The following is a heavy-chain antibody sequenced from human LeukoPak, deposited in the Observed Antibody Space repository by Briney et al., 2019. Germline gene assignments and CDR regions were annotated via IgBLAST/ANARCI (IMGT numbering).Heavy chain of an antibody. CDR3: ARVMAWSTSNYYYYMDV. Sequence: PSETLSLTCTAPGGSISSYYLSWIRQPAGKGLEWIGRIYTSGSTNYNPSLKSRVTMSVDTSKNQFSLKLSSVTAADTAVYYCARVMAWSTSNYYYYMDVWGKGTTVTVSS. V-gene: IGHV4-4*07. D-gene: IGHD2-2*01. CDR2: IYTSGST. J-gene: IGHJ6*03. CDR1: GGSISSYY.